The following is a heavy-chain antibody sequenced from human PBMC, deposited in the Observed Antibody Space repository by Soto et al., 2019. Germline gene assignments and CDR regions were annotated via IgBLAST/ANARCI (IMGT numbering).Heavy chain of an antibody. D-gene: IGHD1-26*01. Sequence: VQLVESGGGLVRPGGSLRLSCAASGFTFSYYWMHWVRQAPGKGLVWVSRIHSDGSSTTYADFVKGRFIISRDNARNTVDLQMNSVRVEDTAVYYCARGDRGAFALWGQGTVVTVSS. CDR3: ARGDRGAFAL. CDR1: GFTFSYYW. J-gene: IGHJ3*01. CDR2: IHSDGSST. V-gene: IGHV3-74*01.